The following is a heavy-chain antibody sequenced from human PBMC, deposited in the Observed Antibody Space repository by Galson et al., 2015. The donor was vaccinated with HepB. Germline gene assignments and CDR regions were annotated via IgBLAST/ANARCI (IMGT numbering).Heavy chain of an antibody. V-gene: IGHV1-69*13. CDR2: IIPIFATT. J-gene: IGHJ4*02. Sequence: SVKVSCKASGGTFRTYGISWVRQAPGQGLEWLGEIIPIFATTNSSQRFQGRVSFTADASTGAAYMTLSSLTSEDTAVYYCTTLRGFSGKYLHIFDFWGQGSLVTVSS. D-gene: IGHD1-26*01. CDR1: GGTFRTYG. CDR3: TTLRGFSGKYLHIFDF.